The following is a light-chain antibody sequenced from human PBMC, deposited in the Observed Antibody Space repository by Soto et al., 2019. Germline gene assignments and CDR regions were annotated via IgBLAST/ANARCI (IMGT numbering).Light chain of an antibody. V-gene: IGLV2-11*01. CDR2: DVS. Sequence: QSALTQPRSVSGSPGQSVTISCTGTSSDVGGYNYVSWYQQHPGKAPKLMIYDVSKRPSGVPDRFSGSKSGNTASLTISGLQAEDEADYYCCSYAGSYTSKVFGTGTKLTAL. CDR3: CSYAGSYTSKV. J-gene: IGLJ1*01. CDR1: SSDVGGYNY.